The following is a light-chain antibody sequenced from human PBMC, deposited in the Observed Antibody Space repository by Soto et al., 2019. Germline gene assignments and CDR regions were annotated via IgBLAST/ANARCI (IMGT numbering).Light chain of an antibody. J-gene: IGLJ1*01. CDR2: EVP. CDR3: CSFTSGNTAYV. V-gene: IGLV2-14*01. CDR1: SSDVGGYNY. Sequence: QSVLTQPGSVSRAPGQSITISCTGTSSDVGGYNYVSWYQQHPGKAPKLMIYEVPNRPSGGSTRFSGSKSGNRASLTIPGLQAEDEADYYCCSFTSGNTAYVFGSGTKVTVL.